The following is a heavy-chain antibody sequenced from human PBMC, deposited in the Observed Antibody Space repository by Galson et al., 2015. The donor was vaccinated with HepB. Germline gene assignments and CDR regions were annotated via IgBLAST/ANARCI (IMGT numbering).Heavy chain of an antibody. Sequence: SVKVSCKASGGTFSSYAISWVRQAPGQGLEWMGGIIPIFGTANYAQKFQGRVTITADESTSTAYMELSSLRSEDTAVYYCAKPFSYSEYYDILTGYFRPNDAFDIWGQGTMVTVSS. V-gene: IGHV1-69*13. CDR1: GGTFSSYA. CDR3: AKPFSYSEYYDILTGYFRPNDAFDI. J-gene: IGHJ3*02. D-gene: IGHD3-9*01. CDR2: IIPIFGTA.